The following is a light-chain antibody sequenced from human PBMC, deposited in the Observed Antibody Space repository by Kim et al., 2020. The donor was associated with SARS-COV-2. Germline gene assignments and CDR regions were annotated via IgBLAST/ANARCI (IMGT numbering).Light chain of an antibody. Sequence: GQSITISCTGTSSDVGGYNYVSWYQQHPGKATKLMIYDVSKRPSGVSNRFSGSKSGNTASLTISGLQAEDEADYYCSSYTGSSTWVFGGGTKLTVL. CDR3: SSYTGSSTWV. CDR2: DVS. J-gene: IGLJ3*02. CDR1: SSDVGGYNY. V-gene: IGLV2-14*04.